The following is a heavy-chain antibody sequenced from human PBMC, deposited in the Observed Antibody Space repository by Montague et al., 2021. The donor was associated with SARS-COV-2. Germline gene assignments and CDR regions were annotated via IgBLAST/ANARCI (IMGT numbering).Heavy chain of an antibody. CDR3: ARANYYVMTSKAYAMDV. CDR1: DGSISSGGYY. CDR2: IFYRGGT. J-gene: IGHJ6*02. D-gene: IGHD3-16*01. Sequence: TLSLTCTVSDGSISSGGYYWSWVRQPPGKGLDWIGYIFYRGGTYYNPSLKSRVSMSVDTSKTQFSLNLTSVTAADTAVYYCARANYYVMTSKAYAMDVWGQGTTVTVSS. V-gene: IGHV4-31*03.